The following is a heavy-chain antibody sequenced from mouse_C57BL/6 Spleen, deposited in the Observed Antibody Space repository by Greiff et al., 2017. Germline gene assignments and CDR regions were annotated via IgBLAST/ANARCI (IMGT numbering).Heavy chain of an antibody. D-gene: IGHD1-1*01. CDR1: GYTFTDYY. CDR2: IYPGSGNT. J-gene: IGHJ2*01. Sequence: VQLQQSGAELVRPGASVKLSCKASGYTFTDYYINWVKQRPGQGLEWIARIYPGSGNTYYNEKFKGKATLTAEKSSSTAYMQLSSLTSEDSAVYFCARWGYYGNSPYYFDYWGQGTTLTVSS. V-gene: IGHV1-76*01. CDR3: ARWGYYGNSPYYFDY.